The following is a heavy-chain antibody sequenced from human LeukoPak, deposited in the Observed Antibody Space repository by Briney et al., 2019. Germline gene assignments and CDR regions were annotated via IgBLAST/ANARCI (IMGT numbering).Heavy chain of an antibody. Sequence: GGSLRLSCAASGFTFSSYSMNWVRQAPGKGLEWVSYISSSSTIYYADSVKGRFTISRDNAKNSPYLQMNSLRAEDTAVYYCASLTEHYDFWSGNYYYYMDVWGKGTTVTVSS. J-gene: IGHJ6*03. D-gene: IGHD3-3*01. CDR1: GFTFSSYS. V-gene: IGHV3-48*01. CDR3: ASLTEHYDFWSGNYYYYMDV. CDR2: ISSSSTI.